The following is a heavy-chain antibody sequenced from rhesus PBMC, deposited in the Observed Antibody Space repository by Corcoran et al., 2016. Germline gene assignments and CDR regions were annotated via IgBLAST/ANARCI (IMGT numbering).Heavy chain of an antibody. CDR1: GFTFSSSA. Sequence: EVQLVESGGGLVQPGGSLSLSCAASGFTFSSSAMHWFRQASVKGLVWVGRIRRKSNNSETGNAASVKGRVNISRDDSKNTAYLQMNSLKTEDTAVYYCARGFSGSYPYYYGLDSWGQGVVVTVSS. V-gene: IGHV3-118*01. J-gene: IGHJ6*01. CDR2: IRRKSNNSET. D-gene: IGHD3-16*01. CDR3: ARGFSGSYPYYYGLDS.